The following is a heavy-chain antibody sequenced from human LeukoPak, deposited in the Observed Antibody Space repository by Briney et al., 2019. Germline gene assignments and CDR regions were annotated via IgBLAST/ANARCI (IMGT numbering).Heavy chain of an antibody. CDR3: ARTLGYCSSTSCYGGYYFDY. Sequence: SVTLSLTCTVSGDSISSGGYYWSWIRQHPGKGLEWIGYIYYSGSTYYNPSLKSRLTISVDTSKNQFSLKLSSVTAADTAVYYCARTLGYCSSTSCYGGYYFDYWGQGTLVTVSS. CDR2: IYYSGST. CDR1: GDSISSGGYY. V-gene: IGHV4-31*03. D-gene: IGHD2-2*01. J-gene: IGHJ4*02.